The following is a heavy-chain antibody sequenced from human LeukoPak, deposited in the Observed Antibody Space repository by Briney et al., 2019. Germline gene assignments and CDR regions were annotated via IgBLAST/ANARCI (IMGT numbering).Heavy chain of an antibody. D-gene: IGHD3-3*01. J-gene: IGHJ4*02. CDR3: ATDRGWRTSGYYLYYLEY. CDR1: GFIFTNYF. CDR2: IKRDGSEK. V-gene: IGHV3-7*01. Sequence: GGSLRLSCAASGFIFTNYFMSWVRQAPGKGLEWVASIKRDGSEKYYVDSVRGRFTISRDNTMNSLYLQMSSLRAEDTAVYYCATDRGWRTSGYYLYYLEYWGQGTLVTYSS.